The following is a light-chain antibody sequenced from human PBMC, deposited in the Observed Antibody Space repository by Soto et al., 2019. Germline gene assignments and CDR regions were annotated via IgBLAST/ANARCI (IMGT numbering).Light chain of an antibody. CDR1: SSDVGKYDR. V-gene: IGLV2-18*02. CDR2: EVT. J-gene: IGLJ1*01. Sequence: QSALTQPRSVCRSPGPSDTIYCTGTSSDVGKYDRVSWYQQPPGTAPKLIIYEVTNRPSGVPARFSGSKSGNTASLTISGLQAEDEAEYYCSSYTSSSRYVFGTGTKVTVL. CDR3: SSYTSSSRYV.